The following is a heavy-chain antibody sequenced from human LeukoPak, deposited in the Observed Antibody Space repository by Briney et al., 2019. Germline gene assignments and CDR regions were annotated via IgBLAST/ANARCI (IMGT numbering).Heavy chain of an antibody. CDR1: GGTFSSYA. V-gene: IGHV1-2*02. J-gene: IGHJ4*02. Sequence: ASVKVSCKASGGTFSSYAISWVRQAPGQGLEWMGWINPNSGGTNYAQKFQGRVTMTRDTSISTAYMELSRLRSDDTAVYYCARDRRDGYNFIDYWGQGTLVTVSS. CDR3: ARDRRDGYNFIDY. CDR2: INPNSGGT. D-gene: IGHD5-24*01.